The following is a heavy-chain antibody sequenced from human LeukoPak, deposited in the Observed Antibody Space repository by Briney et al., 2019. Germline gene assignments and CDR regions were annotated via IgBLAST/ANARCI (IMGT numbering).Heavy chain of an antibody. Sequence: SETLSLTCAVYGGSFSGYYWSWIRQPPGKGLEWIGEINHSGSTNYNPSLKSRVTISVDTSKNQFSLKLSSVPAADTAVYYCACGSGTDDDYWGQGTLVTVSS. CDR1: GGSFSGYY. D-gene: IGHD3-10*01. CDR3: ACGSGTDDDY. V-gene: IGHV4-34*01. J-gene: IGHJ4*02. CDR2: INHSGST.